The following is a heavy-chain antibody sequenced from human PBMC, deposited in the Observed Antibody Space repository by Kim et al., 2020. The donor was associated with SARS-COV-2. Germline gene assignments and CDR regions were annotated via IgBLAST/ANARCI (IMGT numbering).Heavy chain of an antibody. CDR3: ARTQSNNWLENWFDP. CDR1: GYSFTHYW. J-gene: IGHJ5*02. CDR2: IYPDDSDI. Sequence: GESLKISCKASGYSFTHYWIGWVRQMPGKGLEWMAIIYPDDSDIKYSPSFQGQVTISADKSISTAYLQWSSLKASDTAMYYCARTQSNNWLENWFDPWGQGTLVTVSS. D-gene: IGHD1-1*01. V-gene: IGHV5-51*01.